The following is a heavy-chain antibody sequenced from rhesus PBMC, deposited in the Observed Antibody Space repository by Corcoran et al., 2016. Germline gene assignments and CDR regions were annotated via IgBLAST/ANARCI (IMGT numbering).Heavy chain of an antibody. D-gene: IGHD1-20*01. CDR2: ISNQCNTS. V-gene: IGHV3-7*01. Sequence: EVQLVESGGGLVQPGGSLRLSCAGSGFTFCDYVMNWVRQAPRKGQGCLSYISNQCNTSHCANSLKGRFHVTRDNAKKSLSLQMISLRAEDTAVYYCTSQYSWNNDYWGQGVLVTVSS. CDR1: GFTFCDYV. CDR3: TSQYSWNNDY. J-gene: IGHJ4*01.